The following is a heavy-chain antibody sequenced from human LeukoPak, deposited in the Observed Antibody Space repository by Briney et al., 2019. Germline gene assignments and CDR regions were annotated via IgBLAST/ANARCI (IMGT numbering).Heavy chain of an antibody. CDR2: INPNSSGT. CDR1: GYTFTGYY. J-gene: IGHJ4*02. V-gene: IGHV1-2*02. Sequence: ASVKVSCKASGYTFTGYYLHWVRQAPGQGLEWMGWINPNSSGTNYAQKFQGRVTMTRDTSISTAYMELSRLRSDDTAVYYCARVPEEAVAGCFDYWGQGTLVTVSS. CDR3: ARVPEEAVAGCFDY. D-gene: IGHD6-19*01.